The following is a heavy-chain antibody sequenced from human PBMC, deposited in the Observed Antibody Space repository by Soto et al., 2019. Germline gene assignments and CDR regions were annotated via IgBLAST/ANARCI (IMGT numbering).Heavy chain of an antibody. V-gene: IGHV1-69*02. D-gene: IGHD3-10*01. CDR2: IIPILGIA. CDR1: GGTFSSYT. CDR3: ARGLWFGEKGMDV. Sequence: QVQLVQSGAEVKKPGSSVKVSCKASGGTFSSYTISWVRQAPGQGLEWMGRIIPILGIANYAQKFQGRVTITADKSTSTVYMELSSLRSEDTAVYYCARGLWFGEKGMDVWGQGTTVTVSS. J-gene: IGHJ6*02.